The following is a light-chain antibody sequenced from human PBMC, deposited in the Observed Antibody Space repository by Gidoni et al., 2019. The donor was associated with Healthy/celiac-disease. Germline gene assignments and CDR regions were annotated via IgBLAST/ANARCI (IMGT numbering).Light chain of an antibody. CDR2: CAS. J-gene: IGKJ1*01. CDR1: QSVSSN. Sequence: IVMPQSPATLSVSPGERATLSCRARQSVSSNLAGYQQKPGQAPRHLTSCASTRATGSPARFSGSGSGTEFTLTISSLQSEEFAVYYCQQYNNWTPWTFGQGTKVEIK. CDR3: QQYNNWTPWT. V-gene: IGKV3-15*01.